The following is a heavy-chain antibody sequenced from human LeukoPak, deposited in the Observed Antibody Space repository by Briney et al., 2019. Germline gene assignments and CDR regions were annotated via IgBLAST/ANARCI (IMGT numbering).Heavy chain of an antibody. CDR1: RGTLRCYA. V-gene: IGHV1-69*04. CDR2: IVPILGIA. J-gene: IGHJ4*02. D-gene: IGHD6-13*01. CDR3: ARDRIAAASDY. Sequence: GGSVKVSCQASRGTLRCYAISWVRPAPAQGLEWMGRIVPILGIANYAQRFQGRVTITADKSTITANMELSSLRSEDSAVNYCARDRIAAASDYWGQGTLVTVSS.